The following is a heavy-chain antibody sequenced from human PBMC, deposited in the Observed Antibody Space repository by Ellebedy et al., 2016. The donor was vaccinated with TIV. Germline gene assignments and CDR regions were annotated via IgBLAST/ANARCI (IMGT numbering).Heavy chain of an antibody. Sequence: GESLKISCAASGFTVTTNYMNWVRQAPGKGLEWVSVIFSAADGGETHYADSVKGRFTISRDSSKNTLYLRMNSLRAEDTAVYYCARDAAGNGGKLDYWGQGALVTVSP. J-gene: IGHJ4*02. CDR3: ARDAAGNGGKLDY. V-gene: IGHV3-53*01. D-gene: IGHD4-23*01. CDR1: GFTVTTNY. CDR2: IFSAADGGET.